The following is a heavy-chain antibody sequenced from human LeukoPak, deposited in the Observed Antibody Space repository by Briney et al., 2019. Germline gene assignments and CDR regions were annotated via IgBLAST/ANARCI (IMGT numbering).Heavy chain of an antibody. CDR1: GYTFTSYY. D-gene: IGHD3-22*01. V-gene: IGHV1-46*01. J-gene: IGHJ4*02. CDR2: INPSGGST. CDR3: AISSGRAYDY. Sequence: ASVTVSCKASGYTFTSYYMHWVRQAPGQGLEWMGIINPSGGSTSYAQKFQGRVTMTRDTSTSTVYMELSSLRSEDTTVYYCAISSGRAYDYWGQGTLVTVSS.